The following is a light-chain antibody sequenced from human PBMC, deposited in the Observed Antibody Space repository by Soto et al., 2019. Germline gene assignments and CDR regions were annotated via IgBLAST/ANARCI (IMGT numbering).Light chain of an antibody. CDR3: QSYDSSLGGSVI. J-gene: IGLJ2*01. CDR1: SSNLGADYD. CDR2: GNN. Sequence: QSVLTQSPSVSGAPGQRVTISCTGSSSNLGADYDVHWYQHLPGALPKLLVFGNNNRPSGVPDRFSGSKSGASASLAITGLQAEDEATYFCQSYDSSLGGSVIFGGGTQLTVL. V-gene: IGLV1-40*01.